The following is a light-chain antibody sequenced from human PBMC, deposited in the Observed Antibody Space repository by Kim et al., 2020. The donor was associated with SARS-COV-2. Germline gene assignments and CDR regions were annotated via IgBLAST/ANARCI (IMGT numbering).Light chain of an antibody. J-gene: IGLJ3*02. CDR1: SPNSGSNI. Sequence: GQRVTISCSGSSPNSGSNIVNGYQQLPGTAPKVLIYNNNQRPSGVPDRFSGSKSGTSASLAISGLQSEDEADYYCAAWDDSLSGWVFGGGTQLTVL. V-gene: IGLV1-44*01. CDR2: NNN. CDR3: AAWDDSLSGWV.